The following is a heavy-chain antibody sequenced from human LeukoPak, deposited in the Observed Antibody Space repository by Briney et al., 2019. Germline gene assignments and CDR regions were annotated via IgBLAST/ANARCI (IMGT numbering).Heavy chain of an antibody. CDR3: ARWRDGYNSDY. CDR2: ISSSSSTI. V-gene: IGHV3-48*01. Sequence: GGSLRLSCAASGFTFSSYSMNWARQAPGKGLEWVSYISSSSSTIYYADSVKGRFTISRDNAKNSLYLQMNSLRAEDTAVYYCARWRDGYNSDYWGQGTLVTVSS. CDR1: GFTFSSYS. J-gene: IGHJ4*02. D-gene: IGHD5-24*01.